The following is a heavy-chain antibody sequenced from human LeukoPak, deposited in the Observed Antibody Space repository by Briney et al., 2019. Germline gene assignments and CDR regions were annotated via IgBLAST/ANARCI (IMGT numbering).Heavy chain of an antibody. CDR1: RGTFSIYA. CDR2: IIPIFGTA. Sequence: SVKVSFKASRGTFSIYAISWVRQAPGQGLEWMGGIIPIFGTANYAQKFQGRVTITADESTSTAYMELSRLRSEDTAVYYCARDARHRYCSSTSCYRGWLDPWGQGTLVTVSS. J-gene: IGHJ5*02. CDR3: ARDARHRYCSSTSCYRGWLDP. V-gene: IGHV1-69*13. D-gene: IGHD2-2*01.